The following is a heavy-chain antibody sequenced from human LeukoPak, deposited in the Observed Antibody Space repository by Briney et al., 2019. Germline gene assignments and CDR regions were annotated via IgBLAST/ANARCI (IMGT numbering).Heavy chain of an antibody. V-gene: IGHV1-69*13. CDR1: GGTFSSYA. D-gene: IGHD6-6*01. J-gene: IGHJ4*02. Sequence: SVKVSCKASGGTFSSYAISWVRQAPGQGLEWMGGIIPIFGTANYAQKFQGRVTITADESTSSAYMELSSLRSEDTAVYYCASVAIAARSFDYWGQGTLVTVSS. CDR3: ASVAIAARSFDY. CDR2: IIPIFGTA.